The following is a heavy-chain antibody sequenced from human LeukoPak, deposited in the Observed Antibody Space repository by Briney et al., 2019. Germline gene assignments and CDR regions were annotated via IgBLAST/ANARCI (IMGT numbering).Heavy chain of an antibody. CDR2: TSSGGELT. CDR1: GFTISIYA. Sequence: GGSLRLSCAASGFTISIYAMSWVRQGTGKGLEWVSSTSSGGELTFYADSVKGRFTISRDNSKNTLYLQMNSLRAEDTAVYYCAKDRPNYYHDNGHYYRRGGDCWGQGTLVTVSS. D-gene: IGHD3-22*01. J-gene: IGHJ4*02. CDR3: AKDRPNYYHDNGHYYRRGGDC. V-gene: IGHV3-23*01.